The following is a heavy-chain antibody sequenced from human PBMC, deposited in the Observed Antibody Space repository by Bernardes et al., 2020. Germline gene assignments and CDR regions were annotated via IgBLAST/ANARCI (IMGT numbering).Heavy chain of an antibody. CDR3: AKDVDSSEAYYYYMGA. CDR1: GFTFDNFA. J-gene: IGHJ6*03. D-gene: IGHD6-19*01. CDR2: ISGNGGNI. Sequence: GGSLRLSCAASGFTFDNFAMSWVRQAPGKGLEWVSTISGNGGNIYYAASVRGRFTISRDNFDNTLHLQMNSLRAEDTARYFCAKDVDSSEAYYYYMGAWGKGTTVIVSS. V-gene: IGHV3-23*01.